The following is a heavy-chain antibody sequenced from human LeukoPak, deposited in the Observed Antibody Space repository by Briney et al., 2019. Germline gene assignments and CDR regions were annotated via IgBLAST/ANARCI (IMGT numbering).Heavy chain of an antibody. V-gene: IGHV3-53*01. Sequence: PRGSLRLSCAASGFTVSSNYMSWVRQAPGKGLEWVSVIYSGGSTYYADSVKGRFTISRDNSKNTLYLQMNSLRAEDTAVYYCARDRTIFGVVIAPFDYWGQGTLVTVSS. J-gene: IGHJ4*02. CDR3: ARDRTIFGVVIAPFDY. CDR2: IYSGGST. D-gene: IGHD3-3*01. CDR1: GFTVSSNY.